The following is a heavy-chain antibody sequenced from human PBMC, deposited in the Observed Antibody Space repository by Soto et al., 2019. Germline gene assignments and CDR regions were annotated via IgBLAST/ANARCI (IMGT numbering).Heavy chain of an antibody. V-gene: IGHV1-46*03. D-gene: IGHD2-15*01. CDR1: GYTFTSFY. CDR3: ARGGLVYCSGGSCSSLFDY. Sequence: QVQLVQSGAEVKKTGASVKASCKASGYTFTSFYMHWVRQAPGQGLEWMGIINPNGASTNYAQKFQGRATMTRDTSTSTVYMELSSLRSEDTAVYYCARGGLVYCSGGSCSSLFDYWGQGTLVTVSS. CDR2: INPNGAST. J-gene: IGHJ4*02.